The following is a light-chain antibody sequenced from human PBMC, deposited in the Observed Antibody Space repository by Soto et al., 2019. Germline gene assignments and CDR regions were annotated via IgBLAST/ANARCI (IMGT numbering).Light chain of an antibody. J-gene: IGLJ3*02. CDR2: GDN. CDR1: SSNFGAGYD. CDR3: QSFDNSLTAWV. Sequence: QSVLTQPPSVSGAPGQRVTISCTGSSSNFGAGYDVHWYQQFPGTAPKLIIYGDNNRPSGVPDRFSGSKSGTSASLAITGLQAEDEADYSWQSFDNSLTAWVFGGGTKLPV. V-gene: IGLV1-40*01.